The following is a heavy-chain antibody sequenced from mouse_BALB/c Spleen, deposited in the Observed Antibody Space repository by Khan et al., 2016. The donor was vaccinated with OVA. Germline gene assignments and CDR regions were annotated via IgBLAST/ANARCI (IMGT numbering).Heavy chain of an antibody. Sequence: QVTLKESGPGLVAPSQSLSITCSVSGFSLITYGVHWVRQSPGKGLEWLGIIWAGGSTNYNSALMSRLSISKDNSKSQVFLKMNSLQTDDTAMYYGARETAYYGDYEAMDYWGQGTSVTVSS. D-gene: IGHD2-13*01. CDR3: ARETAYYGDYEAMDY. V-gene: IGHV2-9*02. CDR1: GFSLITYG. CDR2: IWAGGST. J-gene: IGHJ4*01.